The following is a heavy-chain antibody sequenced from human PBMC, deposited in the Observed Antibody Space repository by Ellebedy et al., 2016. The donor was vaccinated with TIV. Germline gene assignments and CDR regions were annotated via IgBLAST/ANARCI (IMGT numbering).Heavy chain of an antibody. Sequence: SETLSLTCIVSGGSLSSSSSYWGWIRQPPGKGLEWIGSIYYSGRTYYNPSLESRVTISVDTSKDQFSLKLTSVTAADTAVYHCVRWFGELLYVRWFDPWGQGTLVTVSS. CDR2: IYYSGRT. D-gene: IGHD3-10*01. CDR1: GGSLSSSSSY. CDR3: VRWFGELLYVRWFDP. V-gene: IGHV4-39*01. J-gene: IGHJ5*02.